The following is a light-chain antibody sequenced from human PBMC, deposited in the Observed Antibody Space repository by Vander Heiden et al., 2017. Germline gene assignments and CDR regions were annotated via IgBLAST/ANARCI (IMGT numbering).Light chain of an antibody. CDR3: ISYAGSNNLV. V-gene: IGLV2-8*01. CDR1: SSDVGGYKY. Sequence: QSALTQPPSASGSPGPSVTVSCTGTSSDVGGYKYVSWYQQHPGKAPKLMIYEVTKRPSGVPDRFSGSKSGNTASLTVSGLQAEDEADYYCISYAGSNNLVFGGGTKLTVL. J-gene: IGLJ2*01. CDR2: EVT.